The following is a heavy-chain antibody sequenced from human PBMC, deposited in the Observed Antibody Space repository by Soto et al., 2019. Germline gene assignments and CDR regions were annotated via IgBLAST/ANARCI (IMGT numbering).Heavy chain of an antibody. V-gene: IGHV2-5*02. Sequence: QITLKESGPPLVKPTQTLTLTCTFSGFSLSTSGVGVGWIRQPPGKALEWLALIYWDDDKRYSPSLKSRLTSTTDTYKNQVVLTMTNMDPVDTATYYGAHSRIQLWSTGSWFDPWGQGTLVTVSS. J-gene: IGHJ5*02. D-gene: IGHD5-18*01. CDR2: IYWDDDK. CDR3: AHSRIQLWSTGSWFDP. CDR1: GFSLSTSGVG.